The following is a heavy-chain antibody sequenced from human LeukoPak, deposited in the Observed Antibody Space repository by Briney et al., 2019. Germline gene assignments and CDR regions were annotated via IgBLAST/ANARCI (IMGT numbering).Heavy chain of an antibody. CDR1: GYTLTELS. V-gene: IGHV1-24*01. J-gene: IGHJ4*02. D-gene: IGHD5-12*01. Sequence: GASVKVSCKVSGYTLTELSMHWVRQAPGKGLEWMGGFDPEDGETIYAQKFQGRVTMTEDTSTDTAYMELSSLRSEDTAVYYCATVARQLPGYSGYDCNYWGQGTLVTVSS. CDR3: ATVARQLPGYSGYDCNY. CDR2: FDPEDGET.